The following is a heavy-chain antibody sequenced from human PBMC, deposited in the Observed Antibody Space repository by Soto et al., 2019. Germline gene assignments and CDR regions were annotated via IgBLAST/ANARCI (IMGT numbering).Heavy chain of an antibody. Sequence: PLSLPCTVSGASVSSAGIYWSWIRQHPEKGLEWIGYVFYTGITYYTPSLKSRVTISVDTSKNQFYLNLTSVTAADTAVYYCARNRGSSKPYYFDSWGQGTPVTSPQ. CDR3: ARNRGSSKPYYFDS. CDR1: GASVSSAGIY. V-gene: IGHV4-31*03. CDR2: VFYTGIT. D-gene: IGHD1-26*01. J-gene: IGHJ4*02.